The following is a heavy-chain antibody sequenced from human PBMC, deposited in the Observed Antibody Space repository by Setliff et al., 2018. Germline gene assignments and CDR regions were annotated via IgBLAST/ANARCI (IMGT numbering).Heavy chain of an antibody. J-gene: IGHJ4*02. CDR3: ARDMGQPYYFES. D-gene: IGHD1-1*01. V-gene: IGHV4-59*01. Sequence: PSETLSLTCTVSGGSISGYYWSWIRQPPGKSLEWIGYIYNSGSTTYNPSLKSRVTISEDSSKNQLSLRLLSVTAADTAVYYCARDMGQPYYFESWGLGTLVTVSS. CDR1: GGSISGYY. CDR2: IYNSGST.